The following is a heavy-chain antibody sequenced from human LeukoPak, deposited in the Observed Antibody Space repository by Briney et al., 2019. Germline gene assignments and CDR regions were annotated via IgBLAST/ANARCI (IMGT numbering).Heavy chain of an antibody. Sequence: ASVKVSCKASGYTFTGYYMHWVRQAPGQGLEWMGWINPNSGGTNYAQKFQGWVTMTRDASISTAYMELSRLRSDDTAVYYCARVAIVVVPAADAFDIWGQGTMVTVSS. CDR1: GYTFTGYY. V-gene: IGHV1-2*04. CDR2: INPNSGGT. CDR3: ARVAIVVVPAADAFDI. J-gene: IGHJ3*02. D-gene: IGHD2-2*01.